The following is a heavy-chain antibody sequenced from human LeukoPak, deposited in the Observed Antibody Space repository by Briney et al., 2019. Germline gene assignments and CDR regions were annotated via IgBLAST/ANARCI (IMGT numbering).Heavy chain of an antibody. CDR3: TRDSRVTAAFDY. J-gene: IGHJ4*02. D-gene: IGHD2-21*02. V-gene: IGHV3-49*03. Sequence: PGGSLRLSCTASGFTFCDYAMSWFRQAPGKGLEWVGFIRSKAYGGTTEYAASVKGRFTISRDDSKSIAYLQMNSLKTEDTAVYYCTRDSRVTAAFDYWGQGTLVTVSS. CDR1: GFTFCDYA. CDR2: IRSKAYGGTT.